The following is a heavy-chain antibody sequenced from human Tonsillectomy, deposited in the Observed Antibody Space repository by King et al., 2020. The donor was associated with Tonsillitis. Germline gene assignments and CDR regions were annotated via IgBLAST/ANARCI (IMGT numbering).Heavy chain of an antibody. CDR3: ANDGVPSNRWPRNFDY. Sequence: VQLVESGGGVVQPGTSLRLSCAASGFSFSTYGIHWVRQAPGKGLEWVAVISYDGSNKYYADSVKGRFTISRDNSKNTRYLQMTSLRAEDTAVYYCANDGVPSNRWPRNFDYWGQGTLVTVSS. D-gene: IGHD6-13*01. J-gene: IGHJ4*02. CDR2: ISYDGSNK. V-gene: IGHV3-30*18. CDR1: GFSFSTYG.